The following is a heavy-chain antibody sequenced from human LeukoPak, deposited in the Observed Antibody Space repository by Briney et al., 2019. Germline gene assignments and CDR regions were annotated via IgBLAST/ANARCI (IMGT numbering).Heavy chain of an antibody. CDR2: INSGGNT. J-gene: IGHJ4*02. CDR3: ARQFWPLVI. CDR1: GFTVSSNY. D-gene: IGHD2-21*01. V-gene: IGHV3-53*01. Sequence: GGSLRLSCVASGFTVSSNYMSWVRQAPGKGLGWVSVINSGGNTYYADSVKGRFTISRDNSKNTLYLQMNSLRAEDTAVYYCARQFWPLVIWGQGTLVTVSS.